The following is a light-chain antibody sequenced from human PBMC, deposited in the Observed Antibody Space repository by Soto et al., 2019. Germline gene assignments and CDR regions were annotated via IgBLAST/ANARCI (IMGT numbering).Light chain of an antibody. J-gene: IGKJ1*01. CDR1: QSVSSNC. Sequence: EIVLTQSPGTLSLSPGDRATLSCRASQSVSSNCLAWYQQKPGQAPRLLIYGASIRVTGIPDRFSGSGSGTDFTLTIRGLEPEDFAMYFCHQYGSSPRTFGQGTKVDIK. V-gene: IGKV3-20*01. CDR3: HQYGSSPRT. CDR2: GAS.